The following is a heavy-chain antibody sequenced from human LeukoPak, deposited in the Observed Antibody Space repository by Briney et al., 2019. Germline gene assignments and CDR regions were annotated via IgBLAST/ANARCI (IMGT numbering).Heavy chain of an antibody. CDR2: NPDSGGTT. CDR1: GFTFSTHA. CDR3: ARQDCSSPLSTGYFDY. Sequence: GGSLRVSRAASGFTFSTHAMPWVTQARGAGMEWVTTNPDSGGTTYYADSVKGRFNVSRDNSKHTLQLRMNSKIAEDTAVYYCARQDCSSPLSTGYFDYXG. J-gene: IGHJ4*01. V-gene: IGHV3-23*01. D-gene: IGHD2-2*01.